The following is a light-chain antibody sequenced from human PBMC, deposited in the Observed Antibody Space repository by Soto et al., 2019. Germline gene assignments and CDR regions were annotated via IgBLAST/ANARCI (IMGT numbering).Light chain of an antibody. J-gene: IGLJ2*01. CDR3: AAWDDSLSGPKV. Sequence: QSALTQPPSASGSPGQSVTISCTGTNSDVGAYNYVSWYQQHPGKAPRLIIYEVYKRPSGVPGRFSGSKSGTSASLAISGLRSEDEADYYCAAWDDSLSGPKVFGGGTKVTVL. CDR2: EVY. CDR1: NSDVGAYNY. V-gene: IGLV2-8*01.